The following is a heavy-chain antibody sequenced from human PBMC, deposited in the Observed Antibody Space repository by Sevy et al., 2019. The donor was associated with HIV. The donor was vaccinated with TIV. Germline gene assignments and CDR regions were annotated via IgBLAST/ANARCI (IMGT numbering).Heavy chain of an antibody. CDR2: IKQDASEK. J-gene: IGHJ4*02. V-gene: IGHV3-7*01. CDR1: GLIFSSHW. Sequence: GGSLRLSCVASGLIFSSHWMTWVRQAPGKGLEWVATIKQDASEKNYVDSVKGRFTISRDNAKNSVYLQMSSLRVEDTAMYFCASDYFWGQGTLVTVSS. CDR3: ASDYF.